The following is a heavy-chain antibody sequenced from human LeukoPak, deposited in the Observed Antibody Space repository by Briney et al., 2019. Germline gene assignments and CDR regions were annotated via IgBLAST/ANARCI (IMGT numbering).Heavy chain of an antibody. D-gene: IGHD4-17*01. CDR1: GGTFSSYA. V-gene: IGHV1-69*05. CDR2: IIPIFGTA. CDR3: ARDSSHNDYVLYYYGMDV. J-gene: IGHJ6*02. Sequence: GASVKVSCKASGGTFSSYAISWVRQAPGQGLEWMGGIIPIFGTANYAQEFQDRVTMTTDTSTSTAYMELRGLRPDDTAVYYCARDSSHNDYVLYYYGMDVWGQGTTVTVPS.